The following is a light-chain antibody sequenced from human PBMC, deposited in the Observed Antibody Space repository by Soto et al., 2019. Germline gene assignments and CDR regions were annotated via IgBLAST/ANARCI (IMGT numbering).Light chain of an antibody. V-gene: IGLV2-14*01. Sequence: QSVLTLPASVSGSPGQSITISCTGTSSDVGGYNYVSWYQQHPGKAPKLMIYDVSNRPSGVSNRFSGSKSGNTASLTISGHQPEDEADYYCSSYTGSSTPVVFGGGTKLTVL. J-gene: IGLJ2*01. CDR1: SSDVGGYNY. CDR2: DVS. CDR3: SSYTGSSTPVV.